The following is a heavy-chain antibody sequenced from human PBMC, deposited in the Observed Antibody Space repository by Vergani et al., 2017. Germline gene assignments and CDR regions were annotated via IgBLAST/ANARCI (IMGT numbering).Heavy chain of an antibody. J-gene: IGHJ4*02. V-gene: IGHV3-23*01. CDR3: TKGSRGYTGYFFDY. CDR1: GFSFPGYA. D-gene: IGHD5-12*01. Sequence: VQLLESGGGLVQPWGSLRLSCEASGFSFPGYAMSWVRQAPGKGLEGVSSVSGSISTPYYADSVKGRFIISRDNSKNTLHLQMNSLRADDTAVYYCTKGSRGYTGYFFDYWGQGTLATVSS. CDR2: VSGSISTP.